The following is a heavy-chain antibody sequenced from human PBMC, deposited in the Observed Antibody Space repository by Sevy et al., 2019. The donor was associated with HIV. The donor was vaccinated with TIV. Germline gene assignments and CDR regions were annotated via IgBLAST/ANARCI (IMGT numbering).Heavy chain of an antibody. CDR1: GYTFTNYW. CDR2: IYPGDSDT. V-gene: IGHV5-51*01. Sequence: GESLKISCKGSGYTFTNYWIGWVRQMPGKGLEWMGIIYPGDSDTRHSPSFQGQVTISADKSISTAYLQWSSLKASDTAMYYCARYPIVVVPAAEYYFDYWGQGTLVTVSS. D-gene: IGHD2-2*01. J-gene: IGHJ4*02. CDR3: ARYPIVVVPAAEYYFDY.